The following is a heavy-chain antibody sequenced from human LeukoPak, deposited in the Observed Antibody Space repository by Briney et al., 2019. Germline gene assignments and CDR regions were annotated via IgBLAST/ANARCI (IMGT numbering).Heavy chain of an antibody. V-gene: IGHV4-34*01. J-gene: IGHJ5*02. CDR2: GDHTGGT. D-gene: IGHD2-8*01. Sequence: SETLSLTCAVYGGSFSGYYWSWIRQPPGKGLEWIGEGDHTGGTKYNPSLKSRVTISADSSKNQFSLKWYSVTAADTGLYYCAKNGQRGFSFDPWGQGTLVIVAS. CDR3: AKNGQRGFSFDP. CDR1: GGSFSGYY.